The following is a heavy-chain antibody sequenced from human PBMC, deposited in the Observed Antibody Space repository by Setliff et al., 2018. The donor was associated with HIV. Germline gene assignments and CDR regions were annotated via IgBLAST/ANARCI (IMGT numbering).Heavy chain of an antibody. V-gene: IGHV1-3*01. D-gene: IGHD3-16*01. J-gene: IGHJ4*02. CDR3: ARGGPFLPFYFNF. CDR1: GYIFTNYV. CDR2: INAGNGDT. Sequence: GASVKVSCKASGYIFTNYVIHWVRQAPGQRLEWLGWINAGNGDTRYSQKFRGRIYITRDTSATTVYMELSRLRSEDTGLYYCARGGPFLPFYFNFWGQGTLVTVSS.